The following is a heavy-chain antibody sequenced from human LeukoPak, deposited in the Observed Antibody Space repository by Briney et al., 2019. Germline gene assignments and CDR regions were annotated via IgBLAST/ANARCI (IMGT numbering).Heavy chain of an antibody. J-gene: IGHJ4*01. CDR1: GYTFTGCY. CDR2: VNPNSGDT. V-gene: IGHV1-2*02. Sequence: GASVKLSCTASGYTFTGCYMNWVRQAPGQGLEWMGWVNPNSGDTNYAQKFQGRVTMTRDTSITTAYMELSRLRSDDTAVYYCARADRESSPYSESWGQGTLVTVSS. D-gene: IGHD1-26*01. CDR3: ARADRESSPYSES.